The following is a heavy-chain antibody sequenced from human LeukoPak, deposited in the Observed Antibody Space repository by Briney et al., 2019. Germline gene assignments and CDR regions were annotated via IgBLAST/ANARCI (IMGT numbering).Heavy chain of an antibody. Sequence: SETLSLTCTVAGGSISSYYWSWIRQPPGKGLEWIGYIYYTGSTDYNPSLKSRVAISVDTSKNQFSLKLSSVTAADTAVYYCARGSKAAPGTFDYWGQGTLVTVSS. V-gene: IGHV4-59*01. CDR3: ARGSKAAPGTFDY. CDR1: GGSISSYY. J-gene: IGHJ4*02. D-gene: IGHD6-13*01. CDR2: IYYTGST.